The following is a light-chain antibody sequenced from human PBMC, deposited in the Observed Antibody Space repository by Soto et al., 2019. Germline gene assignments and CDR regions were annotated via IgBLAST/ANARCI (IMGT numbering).Light chain of an antibody. V-gene: IGKV1-5*03. CDR3: QHYNSYSEA. CDR1: QSISNS. J-gene: IGKJ1*01. Sequence: DIQMTQSPSTRSASVGDRVTMTCRASQSISNSLAWYQQQPGKAPKLLIYRASALQSGVPSRFSGSGSGTEFTLTISSLQPDDFATYYCQHYNSYSEAFGQGTKVDIK. CDR2: RAS.